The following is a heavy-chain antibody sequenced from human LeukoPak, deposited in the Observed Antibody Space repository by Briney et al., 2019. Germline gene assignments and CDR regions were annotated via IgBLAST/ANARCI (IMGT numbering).Heavy chain of an antibody. V-gene: IGHV1-2*02. CDR3: ARGGSYYDSWFDP. Sequence: EASVKVSCKASGYTFTGYYMHWVRQAPGQGLEWMGWINPNSGGTNYAQKFQGRVTMTRDTSISTAYMELSRLRSDDTAVYYCARGGSYYDSWFDPWGQGTLVTVSS. CDR2: INPNSGGT. J-gene: IGHJ5*02. CDR1: GYTFTGYY. D-gene: IGHD1-26*01.